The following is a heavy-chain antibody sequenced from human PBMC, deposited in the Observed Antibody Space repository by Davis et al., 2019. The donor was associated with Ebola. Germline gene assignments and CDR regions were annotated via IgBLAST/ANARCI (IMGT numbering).Heavy chain of an antibody. CDR2: IHSSGNT. CDR1: GGSISSPF. J-gene: IGHJ4*02. CDR3: ARGRHLSVSSFAY. V-gene: IGHV4-59*11. D-gene: IGHD5/OR15-5a*01. Sequence: PSETLSLTCLVSGGSISSPFWTWIRQSPGKGLEWIGYIHSSGNTNYNPSFKSRVTVSLDASKSQSSLKLSSVTAADTAVYYCARGRHLSVSSFAYWGQGILVTVSP.